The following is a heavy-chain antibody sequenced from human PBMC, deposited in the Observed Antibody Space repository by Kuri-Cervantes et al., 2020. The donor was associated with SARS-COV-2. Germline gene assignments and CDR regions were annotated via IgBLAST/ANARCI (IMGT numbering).Heavy chain of an antibody. V-gene: IGHV5-10-1*01. D-gene: IGHD3-10*01. CDR3: ARLAKMVRGVIGLDY. CDR2: IDPSDSYT. Sequence: GESLKISCKGSGYSFTSYWISWVRQMPGKGLEWMGRIDPSDSYTNYSPPFQGHVTISADKSISTAYLQWSSLKASDTAMYYCARLAKMVRGVIGLDYWGQGTLVTDSS. CDR1: GYSFTSYW. J-gene: IGHJ4*02.